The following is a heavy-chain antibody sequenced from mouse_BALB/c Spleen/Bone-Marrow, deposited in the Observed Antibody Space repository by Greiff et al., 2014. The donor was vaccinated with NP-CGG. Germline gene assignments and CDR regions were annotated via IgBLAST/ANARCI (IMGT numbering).Heavy chain of an antibody. D-gene: IGHD1-1*01. CDR2: IDPYYGGT. Sequence: VQLQQSGPELEKPGASVKISCKASGYSFTDSNMNWVKQSNGKNLEWIGNIDPYYGGTSYSQKFKGKATLTVDKSSSTAYMQLRSLTSEDSAGYCRAKKDYGSSSFDYWGQGTTLTVSS. J-gene: IGHJ2*01. CDR1: GYSFTDSN. V-gene: IGHV1-39*01. CDR3: AKKDYGSSSFDY.